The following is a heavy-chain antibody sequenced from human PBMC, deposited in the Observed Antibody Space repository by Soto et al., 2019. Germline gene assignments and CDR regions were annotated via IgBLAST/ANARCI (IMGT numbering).Heavy chain of an antibody. CDR2: IIPIFGTA. J-gene: IGHJ6*02. Sequence: SVKVSCKASGGTFSSYAISWVRQAPGQGLEWMGGIIPIFGTADYAQKFQGRVTITADESTSTAYMELSSLRSEDTAVYYCASHTYYDILTGYGNYYYYYGMDVWGQGTTVTVSS. CDR3: ASHTYYDILTGYGNYYYYYGMDV. D-gene: IGHD3-9*01. CDR1: GGTFSSYA. V-gene: IGHV1-69*13.